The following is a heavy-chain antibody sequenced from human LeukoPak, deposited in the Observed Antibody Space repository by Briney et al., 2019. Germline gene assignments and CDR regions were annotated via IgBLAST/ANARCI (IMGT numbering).Heavy chain of an antibody. J-gene: IGHJ3*02. V-gene: IGHV4-34*01. D-gene: IGHD5-24*01. CDR2: IYYSGST. CDR3: ALAMAGYHPDYAFDI. Sequence: SETLSLTCAVYGGSFSGYYWSWIRQPPGKELEWIGSIYYSGSTYYNPSLKSRVTISVDTSKNQFSLKLSSVTAADTAVYYCALAMAGYHPDYAFDIWGQGTMVTVSS. CDR1: GGSFSGYY.